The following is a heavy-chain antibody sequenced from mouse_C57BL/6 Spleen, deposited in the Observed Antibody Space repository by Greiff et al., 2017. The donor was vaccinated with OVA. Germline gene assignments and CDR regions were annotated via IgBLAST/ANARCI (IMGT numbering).Heavy chain of an antibody. CDR1: GYTFTSYG. Sequence: QVQLQQSGAELARPGASVKLSCKASGYTFTSYGISWVKQRTGQGLEWIGEIYPRSGNTYYNEKFKGKATLTADKSSSTAYMELRSLTSEDSAVYFCARSFITTVVATGAMDDWGQGTSVTVSS. D-gene: IGHD1-1*01. CDR3: ARSFITTVVATGAMDD. V-gene: IGHV1-81*01. J-gene: IGHJ4*01. CDR2: IYPRSGNT.